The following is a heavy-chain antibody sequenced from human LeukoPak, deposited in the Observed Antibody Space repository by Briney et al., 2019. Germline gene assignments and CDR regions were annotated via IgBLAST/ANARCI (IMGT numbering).Heavy chain of an antibody. V-gene: IGHV4-39*01. CDR2: LYNTETT. CDR3: ARVGNVVVPAAGAFDI. Sequence: PSETLSLTCSVSGGSISRSSYYWGWIRQPPGKGLEWIGSLYNTETTYYNPSLQSRVTISVDTSKNQLSLKLSSVTAADTAVYYCARVGNVVVPAAGAFDIWGQGTMVTVSS. J-gene: IGHJ3*02. D-gene: IGHD2-2*01. CDR1: GGSISRSSYY.